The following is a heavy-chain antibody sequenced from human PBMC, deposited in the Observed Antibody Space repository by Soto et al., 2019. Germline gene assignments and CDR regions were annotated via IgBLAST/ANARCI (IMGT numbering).Heavy chain of an antibody. J-gene: IGHJ6*02. CDR2: IYYSGST. Sequence: SETLSLTCTVSGGSISSSSYYWGWILQPPGKGLEWIGSIYYSGSTYYNPSLKSRVTISVDTSKNQFSLKLSSVTAADTAVYYCARMPPPPRRGSNWNYASGVSVFYYGMDVWGQGTTVTVSS. V-gene: IGHV4-39*01. CDR3: ARMPPPPRRGSNWNYASGVSVFYYGMDV. CDR1: GGSISSSSYY. D-gene: IGHD1-7*01.